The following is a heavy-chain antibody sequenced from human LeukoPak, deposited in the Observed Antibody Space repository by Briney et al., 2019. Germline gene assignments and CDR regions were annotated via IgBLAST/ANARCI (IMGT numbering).Heavy chain of an antibody. J-gene: IGHJ4*02. Sequence: GSLGLSFAPSGGIFNNLAFHWVRQAPGKGPEWIATVSYDGSNKYYADSVRGRLTISRDNSKNTLYLQMNSLRAEDTAVYYCARAGRADGDYHYFDYWGQGTLVTVSS. CDR1: GGIFNNLA. V-gene: IGHV3-30-3*01. D-gene: IGHD4-17*01. CDR3: ARAGRADGDYHYFDY. CDR2: VSYDGSNK.